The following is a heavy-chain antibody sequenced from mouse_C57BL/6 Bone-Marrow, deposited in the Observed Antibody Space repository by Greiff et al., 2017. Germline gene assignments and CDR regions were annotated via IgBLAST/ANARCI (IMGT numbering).Heavy chain of an antibody. CDR1: GYSITSGYY. Sequence: EVQLVESGPGLVKPSQSLSLTCSVTGYSITSGYYWNWIRQFPGHKLEWMGYISYDGSNNYNPSLKNRISITRDTSKNQFFLKLNSVTTEDTATYYCAREDYGGQGTTLTVSA. CDR2: ISYDGSN. V-gene: IGHV3-6*01. J-gene: IGHJ2*01. CDR3: AREDY.